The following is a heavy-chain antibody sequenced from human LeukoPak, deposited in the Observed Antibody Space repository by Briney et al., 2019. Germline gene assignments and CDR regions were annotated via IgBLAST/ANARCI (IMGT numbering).Heavy chain of an antibody. Sequence: GGSLRLSCAASGFSFSSYAMSWVRQAPGKGLEWVSCSGSGGSTHYADSVKGRFTISRDNSKNTLYLQMNSLRAEDTAVYYCAKDFWSGYYPDYWGQGTLVTVSS. D-gene: IGHD3-3*01. J-gene: IGHJ4*02. CDR3: AKDFWSGYYPDY. CDR2: SGSGGST. V-gene: IGHV3-23*01. CDR1: GFSFSSYA.